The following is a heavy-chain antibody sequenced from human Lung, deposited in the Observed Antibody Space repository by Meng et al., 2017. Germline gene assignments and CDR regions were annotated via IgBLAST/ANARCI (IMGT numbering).Heavy chain of an antibody. CDR1: GGSFNDYY. CDR2: INHSGST. D-gene: IGHD4-11*01. Sequence: VLLQRWGAELLKPSETLSLPGVVSGGSFNDYYWSWIRQPPGKGLEWIGEINHSGSTNYNPSLESRATISVDTSQNNLSLKLSSVTAADSAVYYCARGPTTMAHDFDYWGQGTLVTVSS. CDR3: ARGPTTMAHDFDY. J-gene: IGHJ4*02. V-gene: IGHV4-34*01.